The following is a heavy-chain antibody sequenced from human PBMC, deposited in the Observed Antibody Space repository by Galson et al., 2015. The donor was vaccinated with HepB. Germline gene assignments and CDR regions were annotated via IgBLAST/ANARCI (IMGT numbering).Heavy chain of an antibody. CDR3: ANPPYAYYDILTGYPNDAFDI. V-gene: IGHV3-30*18. CDR1: GFTFSSYG. CDR2: ISYDGSNK. D-gene: IGHD3-9*01. J-gene: IGHJ3*02. Sequence: SLRLSCAASGFTFSSYGMHWVRQAPGKGLEWVAVISYDGSNKYYADSVKGRFTISRDNSKNTLYLQMNSLRAEDTAVYYCANPPYAYYDILTGYPNDAFDIWGQGTMVTVSS.